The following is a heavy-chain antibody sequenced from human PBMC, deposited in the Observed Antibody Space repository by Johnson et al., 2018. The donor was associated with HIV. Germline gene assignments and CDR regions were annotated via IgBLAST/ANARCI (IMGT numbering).Heavy chain of an antibody. CDR3: ARGSGVLTGGDSDAFDI. D-gene: IGHD4-17*01. J-gene: IGHJ3*02. Sequence: VQLVESGGGLVQPGGSLRLSCAASGFTFSSYAMSWVRQAPGKGLEWVSAIGTAGDTYYPGSVKGRFTISRENAKNSLYLQMNSLRAEDTAVYYCARGSGVLTGGDSDAFDIWGQGTMVTVSS. CDR1: GFTFSSYA. V-gene: IGHV3-13*01. CDR2: IGTAGDT.